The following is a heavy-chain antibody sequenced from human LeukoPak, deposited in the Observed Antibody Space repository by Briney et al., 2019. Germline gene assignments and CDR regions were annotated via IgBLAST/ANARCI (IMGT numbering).Heavy chain of an antibody. CDR2: INPNSGGT. CDR1: GYTFTGYY. Sequence: ASVKVSCKASGYTFTGYYMHWVRQAPGQGLEWMGWINPNSGGTNYAQKFQGRVTMTRDTSISTAYMELSRLRSDDTAVYYCASLWFGELLFDAFDIWGQGTMVTVSS. J-gene: IGHJ3*02. CDR3: ASLWFGELLFDAFDI. V-gene: IGHV1-2*02. D-gene: IGHD3-10*01.